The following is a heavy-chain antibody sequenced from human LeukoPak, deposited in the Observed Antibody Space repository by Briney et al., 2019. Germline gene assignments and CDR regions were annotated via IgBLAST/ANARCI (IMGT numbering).Heavy chain of an antibody. CDR2: INPNSGGT. CDR3: ARGSGDPDAYYYYYYMDV. CDR1: GYTFTGYY. V-gene: IGHV1-2*06. D-gene: IGHD7-27*01. Sequence: ASVKVSCKASGYTFTGYYMHWVRQAPGQGLEWMGRINPNSGGTNYAQKFQGRVTMTRDTSISTAYMERSRLRSDDTAVYYCARGSGDPDAYYYYYYMDVWGKGTTVTVSS. J-gene: IGHJ6*03.